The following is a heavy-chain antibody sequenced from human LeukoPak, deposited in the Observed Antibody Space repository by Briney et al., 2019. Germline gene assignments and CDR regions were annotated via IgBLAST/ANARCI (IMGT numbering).Heavy chain of an antibody. CDR2: ISSNGGST. D-gene: IGHD6-13*01. Sequence: GGSLRLSCAASGFIFRNYAMHWVRQAPGKGLEYVSAISSNGGSTYYANSVKGRCTISRDNSKNTLYIQMGSLRPEDMAVYYCAREIAAAAYYFDYWGQGTLVTVSS. CDR1: GFIFRNYA. CDR3: AREIAAAAYYFDY. V-gene: IGHV3-64*01. J-gene: IGHJ4*02.